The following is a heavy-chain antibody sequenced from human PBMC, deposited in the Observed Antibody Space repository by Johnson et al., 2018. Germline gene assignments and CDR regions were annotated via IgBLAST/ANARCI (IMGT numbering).Heavy chain of an antibody. CDR3: AMTYFYESSGGGGAFDF. J-gene: IGHJ3*01. CDR2: IYYSGST. D-gene: IGHD3-22*01. CDR1: GGSISSYY. Sequence: QVQLQESGPGLVKPSETLSLTCTVSGGSISSYYWNWLRQPPGKGLEWIGYIYYSGSTNYNPSLKSRVTISLDTSKNQFSLKLSSVTAADTAVYYCAMTYFYESSGGGGAFDFWGQGTMVTVSS. V-gene: IGHV4-59*01.